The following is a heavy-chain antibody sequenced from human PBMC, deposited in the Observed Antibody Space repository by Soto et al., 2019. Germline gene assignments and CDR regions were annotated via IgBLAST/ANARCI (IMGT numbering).Heavy chain of an antibody. V-gene: IGHV5-51*01. Sequence: PGESLKISCQASGYKYNTYWIAWVREVPGKGLEGMGIIDPGDSETRYSPSFEGQVTISVDKSVTTAYLHWSSLKASDSGIYYCARLQGAGALIRYGMDVWGQGTAVTVS. CDR3: ARLQGAGALIRYGMDV. CDR1: GYKYNTYW. CDR2: IDPGDSET. J-gene: IGHJ6*01. D-gene: IGHD2-21*01.